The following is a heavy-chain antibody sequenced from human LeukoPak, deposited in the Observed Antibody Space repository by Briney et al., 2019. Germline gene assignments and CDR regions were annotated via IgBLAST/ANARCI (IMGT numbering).Heavy chain of an antibody. CDR2: IKEDGSDK. J-gene: IGHJ6*03. D-gene: IGHD1-26*01. CDR3: ARLSRWSYTNYAYYYMDV. V-gene: IGHV3-7*01. Sequence: PGGSLRLSWAASGFTFSSYWMSWVRQAPGEGLESVANIKEDGSDKYYVDSVKGRFTISRDYAKSSLYLQMNSLRVEDTAVYYCARLSRWSYTNYAYYYMDVWGKGTTVTVSS. CDR1: GFTFSSYW.